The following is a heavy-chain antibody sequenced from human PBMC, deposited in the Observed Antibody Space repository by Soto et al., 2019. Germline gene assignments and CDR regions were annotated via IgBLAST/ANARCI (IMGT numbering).Heavy chain of an antibody. CDR1: GFSLSTSGVG. CDR3: AHRAYFDSGKRFDF. CDR2: IYWDDEK. D-gene: IGHD3-10*01. J-gene: IGHJ4*02. Sequence: QITLKESGPTLVKPTQTLTLTCTFSGFSLSTSGVGVGWIRQPPGKALEWLAIIYWDDEKRYSPSLKTRLTVTKDISKNQVVLTMTNVDPVDTATYYCAHRAYFDSGKRFDFWGQGTLVSVSS. V-gene: IGHV2-5*02.